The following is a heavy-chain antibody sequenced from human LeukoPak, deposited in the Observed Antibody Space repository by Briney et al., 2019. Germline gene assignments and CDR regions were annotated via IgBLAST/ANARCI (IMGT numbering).Heavy chain of an antibody. V-gene: IGHV4-30-4*08. CDR2: IYYGGTT. CDR1: GGSISSGDYY. CDR3: ATYMTTDQYLDF. J-gene: IGHJ4*02. D-gene: IGHD4-11*01. Sequence: SETLSLTCTVSGGSISSGDYYWSWIRQPPGKGLEWIGFIYYGGTTYYNPSLKSRLTISVDTSKNQFSLKLSSVTAADTPVYYCATYMTTDQYLDFWGQGTLVTVSS.